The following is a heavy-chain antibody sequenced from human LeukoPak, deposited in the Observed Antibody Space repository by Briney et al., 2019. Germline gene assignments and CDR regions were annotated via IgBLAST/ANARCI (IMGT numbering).Heavy chain of an antibody. CDR3: ARKTHHFDSSGYLDY. Sequence: ASVKVSCKASGYTLTANYMHWVRQAPGQGLEWMGVINPSDGSTTYAQKFRGRVTMTRDTSTSIVYMELSSLRSEDTAVYYCARKTHHFDSSGYLDYWGQGTPVTVSS. V-gene: IGHV1-46*01. CDR1: GYTLTANY. D-gene: IGHD3-22*01. CDR2: INPSDGST. J-gene: IGHJ4*02.